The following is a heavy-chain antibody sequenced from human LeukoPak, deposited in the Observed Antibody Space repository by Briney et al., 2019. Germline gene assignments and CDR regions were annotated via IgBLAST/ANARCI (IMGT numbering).Heavy chain of an antibody. J-gene: IGHJ1*01. CDR1: GGSFSGYY. CDR3: ARRGVVPAAIRSGYFQH. D-gene: IGHD2-2*01. CDR2: INHSGST. V-gene: IGHV4-34*01. Sequence: SETLSLTCAVYGGSFSGYYWSWIRQPPGKGLEWIGEINHSGSTNYNPSLKSRVTISVDTSKNQFSLKLSSVTAADTAVYYCARRGVVPAAIRSGYFQHWGQGTLVTASS.